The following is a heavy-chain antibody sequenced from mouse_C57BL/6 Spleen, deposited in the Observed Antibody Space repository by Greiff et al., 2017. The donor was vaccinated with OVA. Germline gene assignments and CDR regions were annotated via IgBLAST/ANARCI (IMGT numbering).Heavy chain of an antibody. Sequence: VQLQQSGPGLVQPSQSLSITCTVSGFSLTSYGVHWVRQSPGKGLEWLGVIWRGGSTDYNAAFMSRLSITKDNSKSQVFFKMNSLQADDTAIYYCAKGNYGNDYAMDYWGQGTSVTVSS. CDR3: AKGNYGNDYAMDY. D-gene: IGHD2-1*01. V-gene: IGHV2-5*01. CDR2: IWRGGST. CDR1: GFSLTSYG. J-gene: IGHJ4*01.